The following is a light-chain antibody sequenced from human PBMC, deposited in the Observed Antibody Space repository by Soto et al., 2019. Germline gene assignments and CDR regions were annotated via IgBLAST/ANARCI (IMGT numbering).Light chain of an antibody. Sequence: DIQMTQSPSTLSASVGDRVTITCRASQSITNWLAWYQQKPGKAPKLLIYKASNLETGVPSRFSGSGSGTEGTLTISSLQTDDFATYYCHQYGTYSPWTFGQGTKVDFK. CDR2: KAS. CDR3: HQYGTYSPWT. V-gene: IGKV1-5*03. J-gene: IGKJ1*01. CDR1: QSITNW.